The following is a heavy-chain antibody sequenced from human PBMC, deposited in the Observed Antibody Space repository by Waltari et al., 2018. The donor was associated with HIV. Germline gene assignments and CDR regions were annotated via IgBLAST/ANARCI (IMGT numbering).Heavy chain of an antibody. J-gene: IGHJ4*02. Sequence: EVPVVESGGGLVQPGGSLGRSCAASGSISRIYAMNWVRQAPGKGLEWVSYISSSGSTIYYADSVKGRFTISRDNAKNSLYLQMNSLRAEDTAVYFCARDGSSYYGLDYWGRGTLVTVSS. CDR2: ISSSGSTI. CDR1: GSISRIYA. V-gene: IGHV3-48*03. CDR3: ARDGSSYYGLDY. D-gene: IGHD1-26*01.